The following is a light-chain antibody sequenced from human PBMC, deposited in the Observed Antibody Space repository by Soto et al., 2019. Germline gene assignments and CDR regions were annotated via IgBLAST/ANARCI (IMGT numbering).Light chain of an antibody. CDR1: SSNIGAGYD. Sequence: QSVLTQPPSRSGAPGHRVTISCTGSSSNIGAGYDVHWYQQLPGTPPKLLIYLNNDRPSSVPDRFSGSKSGTSASLAITGLRADDEAVYYCQSSDNSLPGLVIFGGGTKVTVL. V-gene: IGLV1-40*01. CDR2: LNN. CDR3: QSSDNSLPGLVI. J-gene: IGLJ2*01.